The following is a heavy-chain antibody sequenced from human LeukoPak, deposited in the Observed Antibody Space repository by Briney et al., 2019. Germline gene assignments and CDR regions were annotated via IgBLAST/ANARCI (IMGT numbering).Heavy chain of an antibody. CDR2: IKQDGSEK. J-gene: IGHJ4*02. CDR3: ARLRYCSGGSCYPGEYYFDY. CDR1: GFTLSSYW. D-gene: IGHD2-15*01. Sequence: GGSLRLSCAASGFTLSSYWMSWVRQAPGKGLEWVANIKQDGSEKYYVDSVKGRFTISRDNAKNSLYLQMNSLRAEDTAVYYCARLRYCSGGSCYPGEYYFDYWGQGTLVTVSS. V-gene: IGHV3-7*01.